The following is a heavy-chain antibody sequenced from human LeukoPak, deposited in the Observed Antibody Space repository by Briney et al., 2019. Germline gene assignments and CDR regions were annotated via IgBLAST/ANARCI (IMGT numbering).Heavy chain of an antibody. CDR3: VSSSWLRDSNFYN. J-gene: IGHJ4*02. CDR1: GASINSGLYY. Sequence: PSETLSLTCTVSGASINSGLYYWHWIRQPAGKVLQWIGRINTSGNTNYNPSLKSRDLISENQSKNQSAHKQTYVSAADTVVYYCVSSSWLRDSNFYNWGQGTLVTVSS. V-gene: IGHV4-61*02. D-gene: IGHD6-13*01. CDR2: INTSGNT.